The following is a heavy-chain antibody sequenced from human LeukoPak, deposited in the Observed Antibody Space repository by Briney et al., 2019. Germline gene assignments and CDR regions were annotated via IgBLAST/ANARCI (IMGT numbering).Heavy chain of an antibody. V-gene: IGHV1-2*02. CDR2: INPNSGGT. Sequence: ASVKVSCKASGYTFTGYYMHWVRQAPGQGLEWMGLINPNSGGTNYAQKFQDRVTMTRDTSISTAYMELSRLRSDATAVYYCARMFLRGSVGATRGVGYWGQGNLVTVSS. CDR3: ARMFLRGSVGATRGVGY. J-gene: IGHJ4*02. D-gene: IGHD1-26*01. CDR1: GYTFTGYY.